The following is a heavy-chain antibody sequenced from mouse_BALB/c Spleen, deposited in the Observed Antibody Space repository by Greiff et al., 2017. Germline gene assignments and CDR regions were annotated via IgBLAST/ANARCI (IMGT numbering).Heavy chain of an antibody. J-gene: IGHJ4*01. V-gene: IGHV5-17*02. CDR2: ISSGSSTI. Sequence: EVQGVESGGGLVQPGGSRKLSCAASGFTFSSFGMHWVRQAPEKGLEWVAYISSGSSTIYYADTVKGRFTISRDNPKNTLFLQMTSLRSEDTAMYYCARYGNYVGAMDYWGQGTSVTVSS. CDR1: GFTFSSFG. D-gene: IGHD2-1*01. CDR3: ARYGNYVGAMDY.